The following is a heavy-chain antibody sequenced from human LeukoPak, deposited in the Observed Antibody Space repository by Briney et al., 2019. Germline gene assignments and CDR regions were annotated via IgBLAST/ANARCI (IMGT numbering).Heavy chain of an antibody. V-gene: IGHV4-59*01. CDR1: GGSISSYY. Sequence: PSETLSLTCTVSGGSISSYYWSWIRQPPGKGLEWIGYIYYRGSTNYNPSLKSRVTISVDTSKNQFSLKLSSVTAADTAVYYCARVVGATLDVWFDPWGQGTLVTVSS. CDR2: IYYRGST. J-gene: IGHJ5*02. D-gene: IGHD1-26*01. CDR3: ARVVGATLDVWFDP.